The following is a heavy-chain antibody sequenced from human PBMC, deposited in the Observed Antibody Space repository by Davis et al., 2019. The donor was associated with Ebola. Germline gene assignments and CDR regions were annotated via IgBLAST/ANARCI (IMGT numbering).Heavy chain of an antibody. Sequence: ASVKVSCKASGYTFSTYGLNWVRQAPGQGLEWMGWINGYNGNTNYAQKFQGRVTMTRDTSTSTAYMELRTLGSDDTAVYYCAREPQPLGGSCYSLGCYFDFWGQGTLVTVSS. D-gene: IGHD2-15*01. J-gene: IGHJ4*02. V-gene: IGHV1-18*01. CDR2: INGYNGNT. CDR1: GYTFSTYG. CDR3: AREPQPLGGSCYSLGCYFDF.